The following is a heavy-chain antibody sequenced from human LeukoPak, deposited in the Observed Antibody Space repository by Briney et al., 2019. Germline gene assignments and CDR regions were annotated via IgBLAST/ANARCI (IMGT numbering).Heavy chain of an antibody. J-gene: IGHJ4*02. D-gene: IGHD6-13*01. CDR3: ASSIAAAGHDY. Sequence: SETLSLTRAVYGGSFSGYYWSWIAQPPGKGLKCIREINHSGSTNYNPSLKSRVTISVDTSKNQFSLKLSSVTAADTAVYYCASSIAAAGHDYWGQGTLVSVSS. CDR1: GGSFSGYY. CDR2: INHSGST. V-gene: IGHV4-34*01.